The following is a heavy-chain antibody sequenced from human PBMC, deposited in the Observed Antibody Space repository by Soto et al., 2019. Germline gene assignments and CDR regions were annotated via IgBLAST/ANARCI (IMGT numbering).Heavy chain of an antibody. CDR2: IYYSGST. Sequence: SETLSLTCTVSGGSISSSSYYWGWIRQPPGKGLEWIGSIYYSGSTYYNPSLKSRVTISVDTSKNQFSLKLSSVTAADTAVYYFANHQAVAGKSYYYYYMHVWGKATTVTVSS. V-gene: IGHV4-39*01. CDR1: GGSISSSSYY. D-gene: IGHD6-19*01. CDR3: ANHQAVAGKSYYYYYMHV. J-gene: IGHJ6*03.